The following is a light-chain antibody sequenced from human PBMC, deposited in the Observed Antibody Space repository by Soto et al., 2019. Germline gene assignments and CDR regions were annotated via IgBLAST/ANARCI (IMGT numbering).Light chain of an antibody. CDR1: ASNIGNNS. J-gene: IGLJ1*01. Sequence: QSVLTQPPSVSAAPGQRVTISCSGSASNIGNNSVSWYQQLPGAAPKLLIYDDNNRPSGIPDRFSGSKSGTSATLGITGLQTGDDADYHCGTWDTSRPAGVFGPGTKLTVL. CDR2: DDN. CDR3: GTWDTSRPAGV. V-gene: IGLV1-51*01.